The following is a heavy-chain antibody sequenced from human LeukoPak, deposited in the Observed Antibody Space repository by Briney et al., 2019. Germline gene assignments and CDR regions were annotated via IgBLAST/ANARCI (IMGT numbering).Heavy chain of an antibody. CDR1: GGSISSYY. J-gene: IGHJ5*02. CDR2: IYCSGST. V-gene: IGHV4-59*08. Sequence: SETLSLTCTVSGGSISSYYWSWIRQPPGKGLEWIGYIYCSGSTNYNPSLKSRVTISVDTSKNQFSLKLSSVTAADTAVYYCARLEGNWFDPWGQGTLVTVSS. CDR3: ARLEGNWFDP.